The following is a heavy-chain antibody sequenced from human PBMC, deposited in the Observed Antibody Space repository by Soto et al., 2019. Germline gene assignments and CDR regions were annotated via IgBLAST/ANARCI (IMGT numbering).Heavy chain of an antibody. CDR3: ARLTMIRGVTIDY. V-gene: IGHV3-64D*06. Sequence: GSLRLSCSASGFTFSSYAMHWVRQAPGEGLEYVSAISGNGGSTFYADSVKGRFTISRDNSKNTLYLQMSSLRAEDTAVYYCARLTMIRGVTIDYWGQGTLVTVSS. CDR2: ISGNGGST. CDR1: GFTFSSYA. D-gene: IGHD3-10*01. J-gene: IGHJ4*02.